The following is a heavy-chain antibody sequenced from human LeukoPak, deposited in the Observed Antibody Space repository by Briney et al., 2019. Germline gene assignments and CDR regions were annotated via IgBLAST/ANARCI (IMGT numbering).Heavy chain of an antibody. V-gene: IGHV3-74*01. CDR3: ARVNWDVTILNFDL. CDR2: INADGSTT. Sequence: GGSLRLSCAASGSGFTFNNYWMHWVRQAPGKGLVWFSRINADGSTTSYADSVRGRFTISRDNAKNTLYLQMNSLRAEDTAVYYCARVNWDVTILNFDLWGQGTQVTVSS. J-gene: IGHJ4*02. D-gene: IGHD1-1*01. CDR1: GSGFTFNNYW.